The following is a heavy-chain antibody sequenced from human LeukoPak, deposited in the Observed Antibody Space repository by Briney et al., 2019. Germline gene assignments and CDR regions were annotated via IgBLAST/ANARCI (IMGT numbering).Heavy chain of an antibody. Sequence: GGSLRLSCAASGFTFGSYWMNWVRQAPGKGLEWVAVIKDDGSEEYYVDSVKGRFTISRDNARNSLYLQMNSLRAEDTAMYHCARNWGWADYWGQGTLVTVSS. J-gene: IGHJ4*02. CDR1: GFTFGSYW. CDR2: IKDDGSEE. V-gene: IGHV3-7*01. D-gene: IGHD7-27*01. CDR3: ARNWGWADY.